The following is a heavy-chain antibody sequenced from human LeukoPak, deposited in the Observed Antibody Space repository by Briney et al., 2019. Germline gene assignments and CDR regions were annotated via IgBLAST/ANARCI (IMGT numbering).Heavy chain of an antibody. CDR3: ARGGARRYGMDV. V-gene: IGHV3-21*01. CDR2: ISSSSSYV. J-gene: IGHJ6*02. D-gene: IGHD4-17*01. Sequence: GGSLRLSCAASGFTFSSYSMDWVRQAPGKGLEWVSSISSSSSYVYYADSVKGRFTISRDNAKNSLYLQMNSLRAEDTAVYYCARGGARRYGMDVWGQGTTVTVSS. CDR1: GFTFSSYS.